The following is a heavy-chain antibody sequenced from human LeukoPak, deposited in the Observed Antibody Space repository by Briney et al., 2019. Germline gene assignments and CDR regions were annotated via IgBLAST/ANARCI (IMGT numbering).Heavy chain of an antibody. J-gene: IGHJ3*02. Sequence: KPSQTLSLTCTVSGGSISSGDYYWSWIRQPPGKGLEWIGYIYYSGSTYYNPSLKSRVTISVDTSKNQFSLKLNSVTAADTAVYYCARVLTGNGLRVFDIWGQGSMVTVSS. CDR2: IYYSGST. D-gene: IGHD1-1*01. CDR3: ARVLTGNGLRVFDI. CDR1: GGSISSGDYY. V-gene: IGHV4-30-4*08.